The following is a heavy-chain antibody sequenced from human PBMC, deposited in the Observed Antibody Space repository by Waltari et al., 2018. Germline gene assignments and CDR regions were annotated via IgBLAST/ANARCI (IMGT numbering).Heavy chain of an antibody. D-gene: IGHD6-6*01. V-gene: IGHV3-21*01. CDR1: GFTFSSYS. Sequence: EVQLVESGGGLVKPGGSLRLSCAASGFTFSSYSMNWVRQAPGKGLECVSSISSSSSYIYYADSVKGRFTISRDNAKNSLYLQMNSLRAEDTAVYYCARDLGIAQLVRNWYFDLWGRGTLVTVSS. CDR3: ARDLGIAQLVRNWYFDL. J-gene: IGHJ2*01. CDR2: ISSSSSYI.